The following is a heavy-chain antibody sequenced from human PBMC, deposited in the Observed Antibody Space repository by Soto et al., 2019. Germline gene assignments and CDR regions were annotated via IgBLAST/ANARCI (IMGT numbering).Heavy chain of an antibody. V-gene: IGHV3-73*01. CDR3: ARHHTATSYYYYYGMDA. CDR1: GFAFSGSA. CDR2: IGSKANRYAT. Sequence: GGSLRLSCAASGFAFSGSAIHWVRQTSGKGLEWVGRIGSKANRYATEYAASVKGRFTISRDASKNTAYLQMNSLRTEDTAIYYCARHHTATSYYYYYGMDAWGQGTTVTVSS. D-gene: IGHD4-17*01. J-gene: IGHJ6*02.